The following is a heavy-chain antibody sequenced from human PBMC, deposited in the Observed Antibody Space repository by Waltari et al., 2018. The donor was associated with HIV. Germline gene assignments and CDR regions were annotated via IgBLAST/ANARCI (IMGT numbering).Heavy chain of an antibody. CDR1: GYTFTSYA. V-gene: IGHV1-3*01. CDR2: INAGNGNT. J-gene: IGHJ4*02. D-gene: IGHD6-19*01. CDR3: ATLALSSGWYSNDY. Sequence: QVQLVQSGAEVKKPGASVKVSCKASGYTFTSYAMHWVRQAPGQRVEWMGWINAGNGNTKYSQKCQGRVTITRDTSASTAYMELSSLRSEDTAVYYCATLALSSGWYSNDYWGQGTLVTVSS.